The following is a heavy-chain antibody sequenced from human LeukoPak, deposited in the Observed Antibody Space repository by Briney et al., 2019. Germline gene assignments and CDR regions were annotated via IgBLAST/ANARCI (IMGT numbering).Heavy chain of an antibody. D-gene: IGHD1-7*01. CDR3: VKVEGSTGVNYYFDY. CDR2: ISGGGGST. CDR1: GFTFTSYS. J-gene: IGHJ4*02. Sequence: GGSLRLSCAASGFTFTSYSMNWVRQAPGKGLEWVSTISGGGGSTYYADSVKGRFTISRDNSKNTLYLQMSSLRAEDTAIYYCVKVEGSTGVNYYFDYWGQGTLVTVSS. V-gene: IGHV3-23*01.